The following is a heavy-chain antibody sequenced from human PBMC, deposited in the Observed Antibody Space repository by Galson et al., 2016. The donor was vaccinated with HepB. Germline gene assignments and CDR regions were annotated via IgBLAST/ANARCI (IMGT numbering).Heavy chain of an antibody. CDR2: INVGNGNT. CDR3: AREYMIAFAVFIVGWFDP. Sequence: SVKVSCKASGYIFTSYAMHWVRQAPGQRLEWMGWINVGNGNTKYSQKFQGRVTITRDTSASTAYMELSSLRSEDTAVYFCAREYMIAFAVFIVGWFDPWGQGTLVTVSS. V-gene: IGHV1-3*01. CDR1: GYIFTSYA. J-gene: IGHJ5*02. D-gene: IGHD3-16*02.